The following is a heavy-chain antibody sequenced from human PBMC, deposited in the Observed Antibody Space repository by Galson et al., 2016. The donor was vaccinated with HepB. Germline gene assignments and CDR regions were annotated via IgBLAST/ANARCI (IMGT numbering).Heavy chain of an antibody. J-gene: IGHJ4*02. Sequence: SLRLSCAASGFTFSRYWMTWVRQAPGKGLEWVANIKEDGSEKYYVDSVKGRFTISRDNAKKSQYLQLNSLRAEDTAVYYCARAEGTFNSYYFDYWGQGTLVTVSS. CDR1: GFTFSRYW. V-gene: IGHV3-7*04. CDR3: ARAEGTFNSYYFDY. D-gene: IGHD1-7*01. CDR2: IKEDGSEK.